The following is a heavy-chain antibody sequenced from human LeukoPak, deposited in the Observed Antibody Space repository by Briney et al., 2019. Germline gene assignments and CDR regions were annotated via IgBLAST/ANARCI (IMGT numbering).Heavy chain of an antibody. CDR1: EFTVSSNY. V-gene: IGHV3-23*01. Sequence: GGSLRLSCAASEFTVSSNYMSWVRQAPGKGLEWVSAISGSGGSTYYADSVKGRFTISRDNSKNTLYLQMNSLRAEDTAVYYCAKDGPDYYAPFDYWGQGTLVTVSS. CDR3: AKDGPDYYAPFDY. D-gene: IGHD3-22*01. J-gene: IGHJ4*02. CDR2: ISGSGGST.